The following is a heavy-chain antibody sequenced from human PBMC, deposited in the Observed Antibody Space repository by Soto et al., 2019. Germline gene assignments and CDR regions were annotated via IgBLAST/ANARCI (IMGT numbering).Heavy chain of an antibody. Sequence: WETLSLTCTVSGGSVSSNSYYWSWIRQPPGKGLEWIGYIYHSGGTNYNPSLKSRVTISVDTSKNQFSLKLNSVTAADTAVYYCARVHSDFDYWGQGTLVTVSS. J-gene: IGHJ4*02. CDR1: GGSVSSNSYY. V-gene: IGHV4-61*01. CDR2: IYHSGGT. D-gene: IGHD6-13*01. CDR3: ARVHSDFDY.